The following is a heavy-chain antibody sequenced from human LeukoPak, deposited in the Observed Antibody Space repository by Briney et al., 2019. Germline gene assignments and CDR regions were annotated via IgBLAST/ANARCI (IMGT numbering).Heavy chain of an antibody. Sequence: GRSLRLSCAASGFTFDDYAMHWVRQAPGKGLEWVSGISWNSGSIGYADSVKGRFTISRDNAKNSLYLQMNSLRAEDTALYYCAKDSYGDSLGYWGQGTLVTVSS. J-gene: IGHJ4*02. CDR3: AKDSYGDSLGY. D-gene: IGHD4-17*01. CDR2: ISWNSGSI. V-gene: IGHV3-9*01. CDR1: GFTFDDYA.